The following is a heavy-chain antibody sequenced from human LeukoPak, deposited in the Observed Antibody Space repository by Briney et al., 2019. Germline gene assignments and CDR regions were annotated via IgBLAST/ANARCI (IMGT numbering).Heavy chain of an antibody. CDR3: AKGGYGDYNWFDP. J-gene: IGHJ5*02. V-gene: IGHV4-34*01. CDR1: AGPFSGFY. CDR2: INHSGST. Sequence: SETLSLTCTVHAGPFSGFYWSWIRQPPGEGLEWIGEINHSGSTTYNPSLTSRVTISVDTSKTQFSLRLSSVTAADTAVYYCAKGGYGDYNWFDPWGQGTLVTVSS. D-gene: IGHD4-17*01.